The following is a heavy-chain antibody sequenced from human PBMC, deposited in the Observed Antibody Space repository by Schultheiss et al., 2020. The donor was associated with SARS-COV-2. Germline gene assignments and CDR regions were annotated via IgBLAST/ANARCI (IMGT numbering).Heavy chain of an antibody. CDR2: ISGSGGST. CDR3: ARATYHDVLTGHSLADGWYFDL. V-gene: IGHV3-23*01. D-gene: IGHD3-9*01. CDR1: GFTFSSYA. Sequence: GGSLRLSCAASGFTFSSYAMSWVRQAPGKGLEWVSAISGSGGSTYYADSVKGRFTISRDNSKNTLYLQMNSLTVEDTAVYFCARATYHDVLTGHSLADGWYFDLWGRGTLVTVSS. J-gene: IGHJ2*01.